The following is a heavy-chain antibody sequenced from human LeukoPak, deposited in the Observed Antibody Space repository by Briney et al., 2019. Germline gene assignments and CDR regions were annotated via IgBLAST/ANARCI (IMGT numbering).Heavy chain of an antibody. CDR1: GDSISSYY. CDR3: ARLEMATIRSFDY. CDR2: IYYSGST. J-gene: IGHJ4*02. D-gene: IGHD5-24*01. V-gene: IGHV4-59*01. Sequence: PSETLSLTCTVSGDSISSYYWSWIRQPPGKGLEWIGYIYYSGSTNYNPSLKSRVTISVDTSKNQFSLKLSSVTAADTAVYYCARLEMATIRSFDYWGQGTLVTVSS.